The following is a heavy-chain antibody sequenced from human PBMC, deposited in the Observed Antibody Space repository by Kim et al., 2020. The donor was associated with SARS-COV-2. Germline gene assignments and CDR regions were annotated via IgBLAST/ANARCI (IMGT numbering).Heavy chain of an antibody. CDR2: IVVGSGNT. CDR3: AVRLQVRELRNHYFDY. CDR1: GFTFTSSA. D-gene: IGHD1-26*01. Sequence: SVKVSCKASGFTFTSSAVQWVRQARGQRLEWIGWIVVGSGNTNYAQKFQERVTITRDMSTSTAYMELSSLRSEDTAVYYCAVRLQVRELRNHYFDYWGQGTLVTVSS. J-gene: IGHJ4*02. V-gene: IGHV1-58*01.